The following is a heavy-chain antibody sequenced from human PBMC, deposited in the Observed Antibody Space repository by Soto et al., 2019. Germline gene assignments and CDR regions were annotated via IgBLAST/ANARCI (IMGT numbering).Heavy chain of an antibody. CDR2: VTPMFGTA. V-gene: IGHV1-69*13. J-gene: IGHJ4*02. CDR3: TRDFESAPSD. Sequence: ASVKVSCKASGGTFISYVISWVRQAPGQGLEWMGGVTPMFGTAHYGEKFQGRVTITADEASSTVYMDLGRLTSEDTAVYYCTRDFESAPSDWGQGTLVTVSS. D-gene: IGHD6-6*01. CDR1: GGTFISYV.